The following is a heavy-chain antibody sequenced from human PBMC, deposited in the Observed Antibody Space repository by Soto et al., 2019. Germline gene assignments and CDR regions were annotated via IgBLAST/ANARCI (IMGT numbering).Heavy chain of an antibody. D-gene: IGHD6-13*01. CDR1: GFIFNDAW. J-gene: IGHJ4*02. CDR3: TTGWSSKDY. Sequence: EVQLVESGGGLVKPGGSLRLSCAASGFIFNDAWMNWVRQAPGKGLEWVGRIRSESDGGTTDYVAPVKDRFIISREDSKNMVYLQMDSLKTEDTAVYFCTTGWSSKDYWGQGTLVTVSS. V-gene: IGHV3-15*01. CDR2: IRSESDGGTT.